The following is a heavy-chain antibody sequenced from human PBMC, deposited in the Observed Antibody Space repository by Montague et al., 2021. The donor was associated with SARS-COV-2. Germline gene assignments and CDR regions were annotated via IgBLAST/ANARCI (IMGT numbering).Heavy chain of an antibody. D-gene: IGHD3-9*01. J-gene: IGHJ6*03. V-gene: IGHV6-1*01. CDR1: GDSVSSNSAA. CDR3: ARDLKPPGDILTGYLPYYYYMDV. Sequence: CAISGDSVSSNSAAWNWIRQPPSRGLEWLGGTYYRSKWYNDYAVSVKSRITINPDTSKNQLSLQLNSVTPGDTTVYYCARDLKPPGDILTGYLPYYYYMDVWGKGTTVTVSS. CDR2: TYYRSKWYN.